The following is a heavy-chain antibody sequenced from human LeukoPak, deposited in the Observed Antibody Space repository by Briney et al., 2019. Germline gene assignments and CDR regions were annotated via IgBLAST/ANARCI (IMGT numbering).Heavy chain of an antibody. V-gene: IGHV3-23*01. J-gene: IGHJ5*02. CDR3: AKDPARGSGT. CDR1: GFTFSSYS. Sequence: GGSLRLSCAASGFTFSSYSMNWVRQAPGKGLEWVSAISGSGGSTYYADSVKGRFTISRDNSKNTLYLQMNSLRAEDTAVYYCAKDPARGSGTWGQGTLVTVSS. D-gene: IGHD3-10*01. CDR2: ISGSGGST.